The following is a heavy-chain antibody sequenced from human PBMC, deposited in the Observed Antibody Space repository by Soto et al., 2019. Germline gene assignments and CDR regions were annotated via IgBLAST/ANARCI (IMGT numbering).Heavy chain of an antibody. J-gene: IGHJ4*02. CDR3: AEAPSWSDY. Sequence: EVQLLESGGGLVQPGGSLRLSCAASGFTFSSYAMSWVRQAPGKGLEWVSAISGSGGSTYYADSVKGRFTISRDNSKNTRYVQRASLRAEDMSVYYCAEAPSWSDYWGQGTLVTVSS. V-gene: IGHV3-23*01. D-gene: IGHD2-15*01. CDR2: ISGSGGST. CDR1: GFTFSSYA.